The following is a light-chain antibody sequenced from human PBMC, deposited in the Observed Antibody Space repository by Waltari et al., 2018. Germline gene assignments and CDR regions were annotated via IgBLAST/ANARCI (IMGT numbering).Light chain of an antibody. CDR2: GAS. Sequence: DIVLTRSPGTLSVSPGERATLSCRDSQSVSSAYLAWYQQKPGQAPRLLIYGASSRATGFPDRFRGSGSGTDFTLTISRLEPEDFAVYYCQQYGSSPPYTFGQGTKLEIK. J-gene: IGKJ2*01. CDR1: QSVSSAY. V-gene: IGKV3-20*01. CDR3: QQYGSSPPYT.